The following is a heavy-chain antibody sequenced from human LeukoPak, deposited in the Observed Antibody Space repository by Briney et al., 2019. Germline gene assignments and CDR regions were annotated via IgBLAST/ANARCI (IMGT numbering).Heavy chain of an antibody. CDR2: IYSSGST. D-gene: IGHD3-10*01. Sequence: SETLSLTCNVSGGSIRGYYWSWIRQPPGKGLEWIGYIYSSGSTNYNPSLKSRVTMSVDTSKNRFSLKVSSVTAADTAVYYCARVFDSGSQAYFYYMDVWGKGTTVTIFS. J-gene: IGHJ6*03. CDR1: GGSIRGYY. V-gene: IGHV4-59*01. CDR3: ARVFDSGSQAYFYYMDV.